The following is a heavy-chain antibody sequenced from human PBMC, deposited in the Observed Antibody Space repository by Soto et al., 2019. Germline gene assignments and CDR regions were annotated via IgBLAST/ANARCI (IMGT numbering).Heavy chain of an antibody. D-gene: IGHD3-9*01. CDR3: ARDLAPLYYILTGTAMDV. CDR2: INAGNGNT. J-gene: IGHJ6*02. V-gene: IGHV1-3*01. Sequence: SVKVSCKASGYTFTSYAMHWVRQAPGQRLEWMGWINAGNGNTKYSQKFQGRVTITRDTSASTAYMELSSLRSEDTAVYYCARDLAPLYYILTGTAMDVWGQGTTVTVSS. CDR1: GYTFTSYA.